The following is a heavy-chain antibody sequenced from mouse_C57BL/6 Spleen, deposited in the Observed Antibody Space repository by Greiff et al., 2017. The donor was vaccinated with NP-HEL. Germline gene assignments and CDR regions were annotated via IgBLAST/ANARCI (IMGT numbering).Heavy chain of an antibody. J-gene: IGHJ1*03. V-gene: IGHV1-22*01. D-gene: IGHD2-1*01. CDR3: AIPSSVYGNYGWYFDV. Sequence: EVQLQQSGPELVKPGASVKMSCKASGYTFTDYNMHWVKQSHGKSLEWIGYINPNSGGTSYNQKFKGKATLTVNKSSSTAYMELRSLTSEDSAVYYCAIPSSVYGNYGWYFDVWGTGTTVTVSS. CDR1: GYTFTDYN. CDR2: INPNSGGT.